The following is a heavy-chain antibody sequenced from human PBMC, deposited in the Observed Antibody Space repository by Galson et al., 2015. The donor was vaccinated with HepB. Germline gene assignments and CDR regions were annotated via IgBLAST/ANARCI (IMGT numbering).Heavy chain of an antibody. V-gene: IGHV4-39*01. CDR2: IYSSGRT. CDR3: ARHPYSSGWLYWYFDL. Sequence: LTCTVSGGSISSSSSYWAWIRQSPGKGLEGSGSIYSSGRTLYKSSLRSRVTISVDTSKNQFSLRLSSVTAADAAVYYCARHPYSSGWLYWYFDLWGRGTLVTVSS. CDR1: GGSISSSSSY. J-gene: IGHJ2*01. D-gene: IGHD6-19*01.